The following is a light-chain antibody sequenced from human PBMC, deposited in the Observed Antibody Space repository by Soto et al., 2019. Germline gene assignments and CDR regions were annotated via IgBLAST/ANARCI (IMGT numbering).Light chain of an antibody. CDR2: DAS. V-gene: IGKV1-33*01. Sequence: DMKMNQSLSSLSATVRDRVTITCQASQNINNYLNWYQQKPGRAPKLLIYDASNLEAGVPSRFRGSGSGTDFTFTISRLQPEDIATYYCEPYENLPTFGQGTRLEIK. CDR3: EPYENLPT. CDR1: QNINNY. J-gene: IGKJ5*01.